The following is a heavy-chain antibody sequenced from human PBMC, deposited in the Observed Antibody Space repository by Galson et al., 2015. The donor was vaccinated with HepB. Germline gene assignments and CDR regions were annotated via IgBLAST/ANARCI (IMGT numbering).Heavy chain of an antibody. V-gene: IGHV1-46*01. CDR3: ARVRGGNSGWVWDY. J-gene: IGHJ4*02. Sequence: SVKVSCKASGYTFTNYYIHWVRQAPGQGLEWMGIIHPSGGSTSYAQKFQGRVTLTRDTSTSTVYMELSSLRSEDTAVYYCARVRGGNSGWVWDYWGQGTLVTVSS. CDR1: GYTFTNYY. CDR2: IHPSGGST. D-gene: IGHD4-23*01.